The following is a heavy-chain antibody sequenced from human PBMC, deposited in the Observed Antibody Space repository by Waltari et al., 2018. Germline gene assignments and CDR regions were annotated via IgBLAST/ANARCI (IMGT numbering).Heavy chain of an antibody. CDR1: GGSFSGYY. CDR2: INHSGNT. D-gene: IGHD2-8*02. V-gene: IGHV4-34*02. Sequence: QVQLQQWGAGLLQPSETLSLTCAVYGGSFSGYYWGWIRQPPGKGLEWIGEINHSGNTNHNPAVRSRVTMLGDTSKSQFSLKLNSVTAADTAVYYCVRLEDCTGPGGNCYSGDSFAMDVWGQGTTVTVSS. J-gene: IGHJ6*02. CDR3: VRLEDCTGPGGNCYSGDSFAMDV.